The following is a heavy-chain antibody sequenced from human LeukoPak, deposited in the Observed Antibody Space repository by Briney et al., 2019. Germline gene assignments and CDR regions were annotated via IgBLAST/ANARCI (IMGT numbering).Heavy chain of an antibody. CDR3: AKDRGELRAFDY. CDR2: ISGSGGST. Sequence: GGSLRLSCAASGFTFSNKAMSWVRQAPGKGLEWVSTISGSGGSTYYADSVKGRFTISRDNSKNTLYLQMNSLRAEDTAVYYCAKDRGELRAFDYWGQGTLVTVSS. J-gene: IGHJ4*02. D-gene: IGHD1-26*01. CDR1: GFTFSNKA. V-gene: IGHV3-23*01.